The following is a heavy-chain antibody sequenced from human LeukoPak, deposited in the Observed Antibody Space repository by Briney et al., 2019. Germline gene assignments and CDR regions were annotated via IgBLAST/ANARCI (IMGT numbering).Heavy chain of an antibody. CDR2: IKEDGGLK. J-gene: IGHJ3*02. V-gene: IGHV3-7*01. Sequence: GGTLRLSCVASGFTFSVSWMTWVRQAPGKGLEWLANIKEDGGLKNYVDSVKGRFTISRDNAKNSLYLQLNSLRVEDTAVYYCVRDRAYNAFDIWGQGTMVTVSS. CDR1: GFTFSVSW. CDR3: VRDRAYNAFDI. D-gene: IGHD4-11*01.